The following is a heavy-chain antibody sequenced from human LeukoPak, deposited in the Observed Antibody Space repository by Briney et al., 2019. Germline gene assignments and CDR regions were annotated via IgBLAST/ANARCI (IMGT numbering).Heavy chain of an antibody. D-gene: IGHD2-2*01. J-gene: IGHJ4*02. CDR3: ARPGVVVVPAAPDY. Sequence: GGSLRLSCAASGFTFSSYAMHWVRQAPGKGLEWVAVISYDGSNKYYADSVKGRFTISRDNSKNTLYLQMNSLRAEDTAVYYCARPGVVVVPAAPDYWGQGTLVTVSS. CDR1: GFTFSSYA. CDR2: ISYDGSNK. V-gene: IGHV3-30-3*01.